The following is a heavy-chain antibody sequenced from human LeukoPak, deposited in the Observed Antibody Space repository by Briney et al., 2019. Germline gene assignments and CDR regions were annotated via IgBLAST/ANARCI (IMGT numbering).Heavy chain of an antibody. Sequence: SETLSLTCAVYGGSFSGYYWSWIRQPPGKGLEWIGEINHSGSTNYNPSLKSRVTISVDTSKNQFSLKLSSVTAADTAVYYCARRGGYSSSWYVNWGQGTLVTVSS. CDR2: INHSGST. CDR1: GGSFSGYY. D-gene: IGHD6-13*01. V-gene: IGHV4-34*01. J-gene: IGHJ4*02. CDR3: ARRGGYSSSWYVN.